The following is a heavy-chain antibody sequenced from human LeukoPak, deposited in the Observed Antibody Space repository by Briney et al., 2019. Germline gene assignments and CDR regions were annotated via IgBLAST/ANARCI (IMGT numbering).Heavy chain of an antibody. CDR2: IYTSGST. Sequence: SETLSLTCTVSGGSISSGSYYWSWIRQPAGKGLEWIGHIYTSGSTNYNPSLKSRVTISVDTSKNQFSLKLSSVTAADTAVYYCARHVAEDEFRAYYFDYWGQGTLVTVSS. CDR3: ARHVAEDEFRAYYFDY. CDR1: GGSISSGSYY. V-gene: IGHV4-61*09. J-gene: IGHJ4*02. D-gene: IGHD3-10*01.